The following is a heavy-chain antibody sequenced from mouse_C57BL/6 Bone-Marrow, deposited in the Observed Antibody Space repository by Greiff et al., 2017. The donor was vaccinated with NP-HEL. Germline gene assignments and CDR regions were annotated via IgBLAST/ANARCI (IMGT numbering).Heavy chain of an antibody. CDR3: TKFITTVVATSYWYFDV. D-gene: IGHD1-1*01. Sequence: SGAELVRPGASVTLSCKASGYTFTDYEMHWVKQTPVHGLEWIGAIDPETGGTAYNQKFKGKAILTADKSSSTAYMELRSLTSEDSAVYYCTKFITTVVATSYWYFDVWGTGTTVTVSS. CDR2: IDPETGGT. V-gene: IGHV1-15*01. CDR1: GYTFTDYE. J-gene: IGHJ1*03.